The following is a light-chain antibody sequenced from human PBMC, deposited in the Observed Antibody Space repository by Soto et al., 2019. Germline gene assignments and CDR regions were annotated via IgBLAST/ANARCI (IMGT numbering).Light chain of an antibody. CDR2: AAS. J-gene: IGKJ3*01. V-gene: IGKV3D-15*01. Sequence: IVMTQSPATLSVSPGERATLSCRASQTVNNNLAWYQQRPGQAPRLLIYAASTRATGVPARFSGSGSGPEFALTISSLQSEDFAVYYCQQYNTWPPPSESVGPGTKVDVK. CDR3: QQYNTWPPPSES. CDR1: QTVNNN.